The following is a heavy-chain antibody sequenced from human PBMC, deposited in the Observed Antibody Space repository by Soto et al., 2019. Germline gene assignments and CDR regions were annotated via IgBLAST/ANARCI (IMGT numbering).Heavy chain of an antibody. CDR1: GFNFDNYG. CDR3: AKDRVGGTFYTPLAF. J-gene: IGHJ4*02. Sequence: QVQLVESGGGVVQPGGSLRLSSQASGFNFDNYGMHWVRQAPGKGLEWVAVITYDGSFQYYADSVKGRFTISRDNSKNTLSLHLNTLKPEDTAVYHCAKDRVGGTFYTPLAFWGQGTLVTVSS. V-gene: IGHV3-30*18. CDR2: ITYDGSFQ. D-gene: IGHD1-7*01.